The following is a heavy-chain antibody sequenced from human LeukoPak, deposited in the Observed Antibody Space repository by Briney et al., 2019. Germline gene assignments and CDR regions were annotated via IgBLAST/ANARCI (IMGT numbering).Heavy chain of an antibody. V-gene: IGHV3-23*01. D-gene: IGHD2-15*01. Sequence: GGSLRLPCAASGFALSSYAMSWVRQAPGKGLEWVSATSSSDAGTYHAESVRGRFTTSRDNSKNTLYLQMNSLRADVAAVYYCARAPVTSCRGAFCYPFDIWGQGTLVTVSS. CDR3: ARAPVTSCRGAFCYPFDI. J-gene: IGHJ4*02. CDR2: TSSSDAGT. CDR1: GFALSSYA.